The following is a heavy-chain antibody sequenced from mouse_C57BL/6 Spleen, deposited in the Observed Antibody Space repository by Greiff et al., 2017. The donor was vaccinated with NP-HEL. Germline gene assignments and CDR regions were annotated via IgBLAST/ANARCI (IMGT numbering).Heavy chain of an antibody. CDR3: ARIGYGSSYPYAMDY. CDR2: ISNLAYSI. J-gene: IGHJ4*01. CDR1: GFTFSDYG. V-gene: IGHV5-15*01. D-gene: IGHD1-1*01. Sequence: EVKVVESGGGLVQPGGSLKLSCAASGFTFSDYGMAWVRQAPRKGPEWVAFISNLAYSIYYADTVTGRFTISRENAKNTLYLEMSSLRSEDTAMYYCARIGYGSSYPYAMDYWGQGTSVTVSS.